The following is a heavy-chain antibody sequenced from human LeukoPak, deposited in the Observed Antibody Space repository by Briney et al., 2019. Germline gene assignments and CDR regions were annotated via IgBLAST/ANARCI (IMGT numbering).Heavy chain of an antibody. CDR2: IYTSGRT. CDR3: ASFNVDTGFVDY. D-gene: IGHD5-18*01. J-gene: IGHJ4*02. CDR1: GGSISSGSYY. Sequence: SETLSLTCTVSGGSISSGSYYWSWIRQPAGKGLEWIGRIYTSGRTNYNRSLNSRVTISVDTSKNQFSLKLSSVTAADTAVYYCASFNVDTGFVDYWGQGTLVTVSS. V-gene: IGHV4-61*02.